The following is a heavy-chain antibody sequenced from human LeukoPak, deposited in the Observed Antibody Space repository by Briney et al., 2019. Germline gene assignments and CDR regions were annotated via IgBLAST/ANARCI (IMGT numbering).Heavy chain of an antibody. V-gene: IGHV1-46*01. CDR2: INPSGGST. D-gene: IGHD2-2*01. CDR1: GYAFSSYY. Sequence: ASVKVSCKASGYAFSSYYMHWVRQAPGQGLEWMGIINPSGGSTSYAQKFQGRVTMTRDTSTSTVYMELSSLRSEDTAVYYCARDPAAYFDYWGQGTLVTISS. J-gene: IGHJ4*02. CDR3: ARDPAAYFDY.